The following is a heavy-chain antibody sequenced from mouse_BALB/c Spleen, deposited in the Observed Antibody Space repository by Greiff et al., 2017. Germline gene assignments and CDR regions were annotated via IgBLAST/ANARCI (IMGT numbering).Heavy chain of an antibody. D-gene: IGHD1-1*01. J-gene: IGHJ4*01. CDR1: GFSLTSYD. CDR2: IWTGGGT. V-gene: IGHV2-9-2*01. Sequence: VQLQQSGPGLVAPSQSLSITCTVSGFSLTSYDISWIRQPPGKGLEWLGVIWTGGGTNYNSAFMSRLSISKDNSKSQVFLKMNSLQTDDTAIYYCRSYYYGSSYAMDYWGQGTSVTVSS. CDR3: RSYYYGSSYAMDY.